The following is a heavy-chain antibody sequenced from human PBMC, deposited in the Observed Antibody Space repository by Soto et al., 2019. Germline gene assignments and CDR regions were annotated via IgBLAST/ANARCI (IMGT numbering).Heavy chain of an antibody. J-gene: IGHJ6*02. CDR3: ANLLNVAAAGTPHYYGVDV. V-gene: IGHV3-30*04. Sequence: VQLVESGGGVVRPGRSLRLSCAASGFSFSVYPMNWVRQAPGKGLEWVAFISFDGSKTYYSDSVKGRFTISRDNSKKTGSLQIHNLRPGEAAVYHCANLLNVAAAGTPHYYGVDVLGQGTTVTFS. CDR2: ISFDGSKT. CDR1: GFSFSVYP. D-gene: IGHD6-13*01.